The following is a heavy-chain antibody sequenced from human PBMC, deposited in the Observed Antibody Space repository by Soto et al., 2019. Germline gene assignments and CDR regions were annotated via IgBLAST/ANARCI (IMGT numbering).Heavy chain of an antibody. D-gene: IGHD3-3*01. CDR2: ISSGSDYI. J-gene: IGHJ6*02. Sequence: GGSLRLSCAASGFTFTTYSMNWVRQAPGKGLEWVSCISSGSDYIYYADSVKGRFTISRDNAKNSLYLQMNSLRAEDTAVYYCARDPDDFWRGTRTMDIWGQGTTVTVSS. CDR1: GFTFTTYS. CDR3: ARDPDDFWRGTRTMDI. V-gene: IGHV3-21*01.